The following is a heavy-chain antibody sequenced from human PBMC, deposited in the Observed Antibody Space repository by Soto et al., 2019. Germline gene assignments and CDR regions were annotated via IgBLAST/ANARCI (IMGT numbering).Heavy chain of an antibody. CDR3: SKIATVPSYY. Sequence: EVQLLESGGGLVQPGGSLRLSCAASGFTFSSYDMSWVRQAPGKGLEWVSGISGSGSSTYYADSVKGRFTISRDNSKNTLYLQMNSLRAEDTAVYYCSKIATVPSYYWGQGTLVTVSS. D-gene: IGHD4-17*01. V-gene: IGHV3-23*01. J-gene: IGHJ4*02. CDR2: ISGSGSST. CDR1: GFTFSSYD.